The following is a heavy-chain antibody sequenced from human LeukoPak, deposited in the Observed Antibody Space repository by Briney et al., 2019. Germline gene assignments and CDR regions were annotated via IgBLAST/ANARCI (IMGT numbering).Heavy chain of an antibody. D-gene: IGHD3-22*01. CDR1: GFTFSSYW. CDR3: AKDRGSGYHYFDY. V-gene: IGHV3-74*01. CDR2: INSDGSST. Sequence: GGSLRLSCAASGFTFSSYWMHWVRQAPGKGLVWVSRINSDGSSTNYADSVKGRFTISRDNAKNTLYLQMNSLRAEDTAVYYCAKDRGSGYHYFDYWGQGTLVTVSS. J-gene: IGHJ4*02.